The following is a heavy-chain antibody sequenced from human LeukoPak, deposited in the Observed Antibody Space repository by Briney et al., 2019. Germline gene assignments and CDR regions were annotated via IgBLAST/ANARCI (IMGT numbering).Heavy chain of an antibody. CDR1: GGSFSGYY. Sequence: SETLSLTCAVYGGSFSGYYWSWIRQPPGKGLEWIGEINHSGSTNYNPSLKSRVTISVDTSKNQFSLKLSSVTAPDTAVYYCARVAGSGSYYKFGLWWFDPWGQGTLVTVSS. CDR3: ARVAGSGSYYKFGLWWFDP. J-gene: IGHJ5*02. D-gene: IGHD3-10*01. V-gene: IGHV4-34*01. CDR2: INHSGST.